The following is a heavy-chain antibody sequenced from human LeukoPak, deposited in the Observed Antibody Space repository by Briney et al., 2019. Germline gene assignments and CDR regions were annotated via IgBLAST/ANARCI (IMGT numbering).Heavy chain of an antibody. CDR2: IIPIFGTA. CDR1: GGTFSSYA. J-gene: IGHJ4*02. CDR3: ARDNGYYGSGSYSFDY. D-gene: IGHD3-10*01. V-gene: IGHV1-69*13. Sequence: ASVKVSCKASGGTFSSYAISWVRQAPGHGLEWMGGIIPIFGTANYAQKFQGRVTITADESTSTAYMELSSLRSEDTAVYYCARDNGYYGSGSYSFDYWGQGTLVTVSS.